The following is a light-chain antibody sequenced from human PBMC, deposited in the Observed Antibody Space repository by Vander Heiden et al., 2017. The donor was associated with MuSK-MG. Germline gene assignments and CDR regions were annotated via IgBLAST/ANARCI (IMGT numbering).Light chain of an antibody. CDR2: DAS. Sequence: DIQMTQSPSTLSASVGDRVTITCRASQSISSWLAWYQQKPGKAPKLLIYDASSWESGVPSRFSGSGYGKEFTLTISSRHQDDFAAYYCQQDKSYPTWTFGQWTKVEIK. V-gene: IGKV1-5*01. CDR3: QQDKSYPTWT. CDR1: QSISSW. J-gene: IGKJ1*01.